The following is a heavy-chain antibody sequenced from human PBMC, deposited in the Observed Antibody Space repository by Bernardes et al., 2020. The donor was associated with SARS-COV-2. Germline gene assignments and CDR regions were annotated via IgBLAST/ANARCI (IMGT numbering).Heavy chain of an antibody. CDR1: GFTFSSYG. V-gene: IGHV3-30*18. J-gene: IGHJ6*02. D-gene: IGHD4-17*01. Sequence: GGSLRLSCAASGFTFSSYGMHWVRQAPGKGLEWVAVISYDGSNKYYADSVKGRFTISRDNSKNTLYLQMNSLRAEDTAVYYCAKDLGASYGGNSVYYYYGMDVWGQGTTVTVSS. CDR2: ISYDGSNK. CDR3: AKDLGASYGGNSVYYYYGMDV.